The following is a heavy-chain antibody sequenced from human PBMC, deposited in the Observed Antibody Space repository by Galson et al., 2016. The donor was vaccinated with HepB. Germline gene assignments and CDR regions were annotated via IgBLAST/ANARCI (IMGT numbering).Heavy chain of an antibody. CDR2: INDDGRRT. Sequence: SLRLSCAASGFTFSRSCMHWVRQAPGKGLVWVSRINDDGRRTTYADSVKGRFTISRDNAKSTLYLQMNSLRAEDTAVHYCASASGSNVHFDSWGQGTLVTVSS. J-gene: IGHJ4*02. CDR1: GFTFSRSC. CDR3: ASASGSNVHFDS. V-gene: IGHV3-74*03. D-gene: IGHD1-26*01.